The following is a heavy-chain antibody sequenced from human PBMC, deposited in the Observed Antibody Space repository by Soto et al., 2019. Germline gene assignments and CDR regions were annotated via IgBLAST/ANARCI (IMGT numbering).Heavy chain of an antibody. J-gene: IGHJ5*02. CDR3: VRDGTKTLRDWFDP. D-gene: IGHD1-1*01. V-gene: IGHV4-4*07. Sequence: RSETLSLTCTVSGASISGFYWSWIRKSAGKGLEWIGRIYATGTTDYNPSLKSRVMMSVDTSKKQFSLKLRSVTAADTAVYYCVRDGTKTLRDWFDPWGQG. CDR2: IYATGTT. CDR1: GASISGFY.